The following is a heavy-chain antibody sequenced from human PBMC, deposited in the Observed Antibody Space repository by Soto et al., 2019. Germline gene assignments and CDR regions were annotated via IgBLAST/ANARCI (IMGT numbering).Heavy chain of an antibody. Sequence: QITLKESGPTLVKPTQTLTLTCTFSGFSLSSTRMAVGWIRQPPGKALEWLALIYWDDDKRYSPFLNSRLTITTDTAKNQVVLTMTNMDPVDADRYYCAHIVAAGLGYDGDYWGQETLGTVSS. CDR1: GFSLSSTRMA. CDR3: AHIVAAGLGYDGDY. D-gene: IGHD6-13*01. J-gene: IGHJ4*02. CDR2: IYWDDDK. V-gene: IGHV2-5*02.